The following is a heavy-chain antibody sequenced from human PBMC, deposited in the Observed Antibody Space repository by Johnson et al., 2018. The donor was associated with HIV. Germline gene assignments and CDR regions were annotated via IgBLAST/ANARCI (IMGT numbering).Heavy chain of an antibody. CDR3: ANRGHLAWPETYAFDI. Sequence: QVQLVESGGGLIQPGGSLRLSCAASGFTFSDYYMSWIRQAPGKGLEWVSYISSSGSTIYYADSVKGRFTISRDNSKNTLYLQMNSLRAEDTAVYYCANRGHLAWPETYAFDIWGQGTMVTVSS. D-gene: IGHD1-14*01. V-gene: IGHV3-11*04. J-gene: IGHJ3*02. CDR2: ISSSGSTI. CDR1: GFTFSDYY.